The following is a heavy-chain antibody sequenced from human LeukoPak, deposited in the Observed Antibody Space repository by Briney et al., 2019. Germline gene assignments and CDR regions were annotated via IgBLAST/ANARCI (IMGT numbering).Heavy chain of an antibody. CDR2: IFHSGSS. Sequence: PSETLSLTCTVSGYSISSGYYWGWIRQPPGKGLEWIGNIFHSGSSYYNPSLKSRVTISVDTSKNQFSLKLSSVTAADTAVYYCARDLRIVAGNWFDPWGQGTLVTVSS. D-gene: IGHD3-22*01. J-gene: IGHJ5*02. CDR3: ARDLRIVAGNWFDP. V-gene: IGHV4-38-2*02. CDR1: GYSISSGYY.